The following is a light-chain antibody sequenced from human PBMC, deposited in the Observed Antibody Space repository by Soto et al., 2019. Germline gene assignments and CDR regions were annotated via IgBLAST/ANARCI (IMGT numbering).Light chain of an antibody. CDR1: QSVSSY. J-gene: IGKJ1*01. CDR2: DAS. V-gene: IGKV3-11*01. Sequence: EIVLTQSPATLSLSPGERATLSCRASQSVSSYLAWYRQKPGQAPRLLIYDASNRATGIPARFSGSGSGTDFTLTISSLEPEDFAVYYCQQRGNWPLTFGQGTKVEIK. CDR3: QQRGNWPLT.